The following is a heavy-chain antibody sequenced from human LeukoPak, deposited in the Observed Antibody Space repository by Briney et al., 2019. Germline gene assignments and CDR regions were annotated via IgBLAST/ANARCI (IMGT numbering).Heavy chain of an antibody. CDR3: ARYCSSTSCFFDAFDI. Sequence: SQTLSLTCTVSGGSISSGDYYWSWIRQPPGKGLEWIGYIYYSGSTYYHPSLKSRFTISVDTSKNQFSLKLSSVTAADTAVYYCARYCSSTSCFFDAFDIWGQGTVVTVSS. V-gene: IGHV4-30-4*08. CDR2: IYYSGST. J-gene: IGHJ3*02. D-gene: IGHD2-2*01. CDR1: GGSISSGDYY.